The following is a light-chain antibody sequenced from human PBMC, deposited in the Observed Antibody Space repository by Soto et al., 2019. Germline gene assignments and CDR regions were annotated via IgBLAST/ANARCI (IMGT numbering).Light chain of an antibody. Sequence: QSALTQPASVSGSPGQSITISCTGTSSDVGSYNLVSWYQQHPGKAPKLMIYEGSKRPSGVSNRLSGSKSGNTASLTISGLQAEDEADYYCCSYAGSSTFDVVFGGGTQLTVL. CDR1: SSDVGSYNL. J-gene: IGLJ2*01. CDR2: EGS. CDR3: CSYAGSSTFDVV. V-gene: IGLV2-23*03.